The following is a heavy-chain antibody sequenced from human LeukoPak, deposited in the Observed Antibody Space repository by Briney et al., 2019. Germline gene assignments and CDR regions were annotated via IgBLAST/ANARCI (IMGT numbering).Heavy chain of an antibody. V-gene: IGHV1-18*01. D-gene: IGHD6-13*01. CDR3: ARDPLSIAAAGILYFDY. CDR1: GYTFTSYG. Sequence: ASVKVSCKASGYTFTSYGISWVRQAPGQGLEWIGWISAYNGNTNYAQKLQGRVTMTTDTSTSTAYMELRSLRSDDTAVYYCARDPLSIAAAGILYFDYWGQGTLVTVSS. CDR2: ISAYNGNT. J-gene: IGHJ4*02.